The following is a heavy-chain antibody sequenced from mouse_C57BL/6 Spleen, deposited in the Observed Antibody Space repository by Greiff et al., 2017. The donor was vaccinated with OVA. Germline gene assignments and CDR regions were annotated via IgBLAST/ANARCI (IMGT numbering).Heavy chain of an antibody. CDR3: ARLTTVVAFDY. V-gene: IGHV5-16*01. D-gene: IGHD1-1*01. CDR2: INYDGSST. CDR1: GFTFSDYY. J-gene: IGHJ2*01. Sequence: EVKLVESEGGLVQPGSSMKLSCTASGFTFSDYYMAWVRQVPEKGLEWVANINYDGSSTYYLDSLKSRFIISRDNAKNILYLQMSSLKSEDTATYYCARLTTVVAFDYWGQGTTLTVSS.